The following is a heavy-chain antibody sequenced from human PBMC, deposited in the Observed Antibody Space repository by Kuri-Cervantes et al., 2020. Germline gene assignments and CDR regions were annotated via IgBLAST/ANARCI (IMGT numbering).Heavy chain of an antibody. J-gene: IGHJ4*02. Sequence: SVKVSCKASGGTFSRYAVTWVRQAPGQGLEWMGGIIPIFGTANYAQKFQGRVTIIMDEPTRTAYMELSSLRSEDTAVYYCARDRGYSSGWFDYWGQGTLVTVSS. CDR3: ARDRGYSSGWFDY. CDR2: IIPIFGTA. V-gene: IGHV1-69*05. D-gene: IGHD6-19*01. CDR1: GGTFSRYA.